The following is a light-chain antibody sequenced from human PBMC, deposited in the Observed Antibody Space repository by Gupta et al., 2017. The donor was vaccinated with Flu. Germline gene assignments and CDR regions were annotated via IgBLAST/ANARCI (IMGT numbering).Light chain of an antibody. Sequence: QSALTQPASVSGSPGQSITISCTGTSSDVGGYNYVSWYQQHPGKAPNLMIYEVSNRPSGVSNRFSGSKSGNTASLTISGLQAEDYADYYCSSYTSSSTRVFGGGTKLTVL. CDR1: SSDVGGYNY. J-gene: IGLJ3*02. V-gene: IGLV2-14*01. CDR2: EVS. CDR3: SSYTSSSTRV.